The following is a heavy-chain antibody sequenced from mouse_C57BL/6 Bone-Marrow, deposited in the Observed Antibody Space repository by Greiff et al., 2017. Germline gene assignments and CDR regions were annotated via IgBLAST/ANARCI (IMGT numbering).Heavy chain of an antibody. CDR1: GYTFTSYW. CDR3: ARGEDSNYVGYYYAMDY. Sequence: QVQLQQPGAELVKPGASVKLSCKASGYTFTSYWMHWVKQRPGQGLEWIGMIHPNSGSTNYNEKFKSKATLTVDKSSSTAYMQLSSLTSEDSAVYYCARGEDSNYVGYYYAMDYWGRGTSVTVSS. D-gene: IGHD2-5*01. CDR2: IHPNSGST. V-gene: IGHV1-64*01. J-gene: IGHJ4*01.